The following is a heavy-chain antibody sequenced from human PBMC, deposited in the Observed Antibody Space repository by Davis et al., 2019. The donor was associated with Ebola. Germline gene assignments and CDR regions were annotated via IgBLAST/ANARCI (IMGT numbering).Heavy chain of an antibody. CDR1: SDSISSYY. D-gene: IGHD2-8*02. CDR2: IFQSGST. V-gene: IGHV4-59*01. Sequence: GSLRLSCTVSSDSISSYYWNWVRQPPGKGLEWIGYIFQSGSTYYNPSLKSRVTMLVDTSKNQFSLNLRSVTAADTAVYYCARGREGGLWYYGMDVWGQGTTVTVSS. J-gene: IGHJ6*02. CDR3: ARGREGGLWYYGMDV.